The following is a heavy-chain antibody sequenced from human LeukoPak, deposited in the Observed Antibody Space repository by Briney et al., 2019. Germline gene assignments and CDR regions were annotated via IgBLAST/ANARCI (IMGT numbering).Heavy chain of an antibody. CDR2: INHSGST. Sequence: PSETLSLTCAVYGGSFSSYYWSWIRQPPGKGLGWIGEINHSGSTNYNPSLKSRVTISVDTSKNQFSLKLSSVTAADTAVYYCARGVGAASYYYYYMDVWGKGTTVTVSS. J-gene: IGHJ6*03. CDR3: ARGVGAASYYYYYMDV. CDR1: GGSFSSYY. V-gene: IGHV4-34*01. D-gene: IGHD2-15*01.